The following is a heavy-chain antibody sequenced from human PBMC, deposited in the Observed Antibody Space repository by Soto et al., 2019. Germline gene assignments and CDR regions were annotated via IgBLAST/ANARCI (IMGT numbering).Heavy chain of an antibody. CDR1: GGSITNYY. V-gene: IGHV4-59*08. D-gene: IGHD3-22*01. CDR2: IFHTGTT. CDR3: TTEAYDNSGSLAFDI. J-gene: IGHJ3*02. Sequence: PSETLSLPCTVSGGSITNYYYSWIRQPPGKGLEWIGYIFHTGTTSYNPSLKSRVTLSVDTSQSQFSLKLNSVTAADTAVYYCTTEAYDNSGSLAFDIWGPGTLVTVSS.